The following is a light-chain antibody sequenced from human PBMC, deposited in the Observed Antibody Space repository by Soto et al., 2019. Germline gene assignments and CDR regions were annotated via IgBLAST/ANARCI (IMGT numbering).Light chain of an antibody. CDR3: QQSSSKWT. Sequence: DIQMTQSPSSLSASVGDRVTITCRAKESVSSYVNWYQQKPGKAPKLLIYAASSLQSGVPARFSGSGSVTDFTLTISGLQPEDFATYYCQQSSSKWTFGQGTKVEIQ. J-gene: IGKJ1*01. CDR2: AAS. CDR1: ESVSSY. V-gene: IGKV1-39*01.